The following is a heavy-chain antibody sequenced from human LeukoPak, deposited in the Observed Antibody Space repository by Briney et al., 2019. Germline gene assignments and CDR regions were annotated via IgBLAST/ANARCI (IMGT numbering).Heavy chain of an antibody. J-gene: IGHJ4*02. D-gene: IGHD3-9*01. CDR1: GFTFSSYS. Sequence: GGSLRLSCAASGFTFSSYSMNWVRQAPGKGLEWVSYISSSSSTIYYADSVKGRFTISRDNAKNSLYLQMNSLRAEDTAVYYCARESRVHILTGWGQGTLVTVSS. CDR2: ISSSSSTI. CDR3: ARESRVHILTG. V-gene: IGHV3-48*01.